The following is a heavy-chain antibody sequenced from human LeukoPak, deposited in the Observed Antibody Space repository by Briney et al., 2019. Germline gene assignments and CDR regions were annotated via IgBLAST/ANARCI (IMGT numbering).Heavy chain of an antibody. J-gene: IGHJ3*02. CDR2: IIPMGGGIPMFGPP. CDR1: GDTFKTFS. CDR3: ARNGLTLYGTVVVAARDAFDI. V-gene: IGHV1-69*05. D-gene: IGHD2-15*01. Sequence: SVKVSCKASGDTFKTFSVSWVRQAPGQGLEWVGGIIPMGGGIPMFGPPNYAPKFQGRVTITTDDSRTTAYMELSRLRSDDTAVYYCARNGLTLYGTVVVAARDAFDIWGQGTMVTVSS.